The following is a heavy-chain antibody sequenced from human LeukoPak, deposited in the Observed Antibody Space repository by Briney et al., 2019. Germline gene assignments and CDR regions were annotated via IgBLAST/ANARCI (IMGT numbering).Heavy chain of an antibody. CDR1: GFTVRSNS. D-gene: IGHD5-18*01. CDR3: AKERSGYIPFDY. Sequence: GGSLRLSCAASGFTVRSNSMSWVRQAPGKGLEWVSVIYSGGSTYYADSVNGRFTISRDSSKNTLYLQMNSLRAEDTAVYYCAKERSGYIPFDYWGQGILVTVSS. J-gene: IGHJ4*02. V-gene: IGHV3-53*01. CDR2: IYSGGST.